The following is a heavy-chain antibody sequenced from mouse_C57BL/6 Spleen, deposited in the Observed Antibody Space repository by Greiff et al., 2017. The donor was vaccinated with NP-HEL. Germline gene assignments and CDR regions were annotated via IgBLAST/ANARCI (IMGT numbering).Heavy chain of an antibody. CDR2: ISDGGSYT. V-gene: IGHV5-4*01. Sequence: VQLKESGGGLVKPGGSLKLSCAASGFTFSSYAMSWVRQTPEKRLEWVATISDGGSYTYYPDNVKGRFTISRDNAKNNLYLQMSHLKSEDRAMYYCGRVIYDDGPFAYWGQGTLVTVSA. CDR3: GRVIYDDGPFAY. CDR1: GFTFSSYA. J-gene: IGHJ3*01. D-gene: IGHD2-3*01.